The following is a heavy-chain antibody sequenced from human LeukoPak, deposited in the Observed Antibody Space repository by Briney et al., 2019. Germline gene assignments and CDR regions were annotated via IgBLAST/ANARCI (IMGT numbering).Heavy chain of an antibody. CDR1: GFTVSSNY. Sequence: GGSLRLSCAVSGFTVSSNYMSWVRQAPGKGLEWVSVIYSGGSTYYADSVKGRFTISRDNSKNTLYLQMNSLRAEDTAVYYCARLTYGDYAFDIWGQGTMVTVSS. D-gene: IGHD4-17*01. J-gene: IGHJ3*02. CDR2: IYSGGST. V-gene: IGHV3-66*01. CDR3: ARLTYGDYAFDI.